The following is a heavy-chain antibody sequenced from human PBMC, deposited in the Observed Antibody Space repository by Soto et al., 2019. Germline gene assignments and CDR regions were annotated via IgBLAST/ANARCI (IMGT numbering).Heavy chain of an antibody. J-gene: IGHJ5*02. CDR2: IIPIFGTA. CDR1: GGTFSSYA. V-gene: IGHV1-69*01. Sequence: QVQLVQSGAEVKKPGSSVKVSCKASGGTFSSYAISWVRQAPGQGLEWMGGIIPIFGTANYAQKFQGRVTITADESTSTAYMELSSLRSEDTAVYYCARARGILGPAAILNWFDPWGQGTLVTVSS. D-gene: IGHD2-2*01. CDR3: ARARGILGPAAILNWFDP.